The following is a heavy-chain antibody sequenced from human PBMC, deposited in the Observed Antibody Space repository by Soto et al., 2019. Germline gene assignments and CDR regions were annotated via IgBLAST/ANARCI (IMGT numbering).Heavy chain of an antibody. Sequence: QVQLQQWGAGLLKPSETLSLTCAVYGGSFSGYYWSWIRQPPGKGLEWIGEINHSGSTNYNPSLKSRVTRSVDTSKNQCSLKLSSVTAADTAVYYCAGGPYGSGRAGWFDPWGQGTLVTVSS. CDR2: INHSGST. D-gene: IGHD3-10*01. V-gene: IGHV4-34*01. CDR1: GGSFSGYY. CDR3: AGGPYGSGRAGWFDP. J-gene: IGHJ5*02.